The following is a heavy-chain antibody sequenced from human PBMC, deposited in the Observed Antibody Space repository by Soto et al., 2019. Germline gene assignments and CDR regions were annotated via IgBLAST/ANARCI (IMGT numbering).Heavy chain of an antibody. CDR2: IRQDGSEK. D-gene: IGHD2-2*01. CDR1: GFTFSSNW. Sequence: GGSLRLSCVGSGFTFSSNWMTWVRQAPGKGLEWVGNIRQDGSEKNYVDSVKGRFTISRDNTKNSLYLQMNSLRAEDTAVYYCAREIVVARGASYFDYWGPGTLVTAPQ. CDR3: AREIVVARGASYFDY. J-gene: IGHJ4*02. V-gene: IGHV3-7*04.